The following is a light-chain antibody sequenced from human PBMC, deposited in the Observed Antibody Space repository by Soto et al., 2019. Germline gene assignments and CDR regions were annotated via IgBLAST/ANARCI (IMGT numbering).Light chain of an antibody. CDR2: LNSDGSH. CDR1: SGHSSYA. CDR3: QTWGTGTPWV. J-gene: IGLJ3*02. V-gene: IGLV4-69*01. Sequence: QLVLTQSPSASASLGASVKLTCTLSSGHSSYAIAWHQQQPEKGPRYLMKLNSDGSHSKGDGIPDRFSGSSSGAERYLTISSLQSEDEADYYCQTWGTGTPWVSGGGTNDTVL.